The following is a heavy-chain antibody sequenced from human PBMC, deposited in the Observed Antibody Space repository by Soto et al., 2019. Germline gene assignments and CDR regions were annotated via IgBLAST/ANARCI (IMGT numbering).Heavy chain of an antibody. CDR2: IYYSGST. V-gene: IGHV4-30-4*01. D-gene: IGHD3-3*01. CDR3: ARRGYYDFWRAGDWFDP. Sequence: PSETLSLTCTVSGGSISSGDYYWSWIRQPPGKGLEWIGYIYYSGSTYYNPSLKSRVTISVDTSKNQFSLKLSSVTAADTAVYYCARRGYYDFWRAGDWFDPWGQGTLVTVSS. CDR1: GGSISSGDYY. J-gene: IGHJ5*02.